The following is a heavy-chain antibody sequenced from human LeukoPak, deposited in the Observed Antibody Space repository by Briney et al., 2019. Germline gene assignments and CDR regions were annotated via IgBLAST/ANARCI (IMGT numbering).Heavy chain of an antibody. CDR3: ARGVASIVGATSLDY. J-gene: IGHJ4*02. D-gene: IGHD1-26*01. V-gene: IGHV3-48*03. CDR1: GFTFSSYE. CDR2: ISSSVTTI. Sequence: GGSLRLSCAASGFTFSSYEFNWVCQAPGEGLEWVSYISSSVTTIFQADSVKGRFTIPRDSAKNSRCLQINSLRAEDTAIYYCARGVASIVGATSLDYWGQGALVTVSS.